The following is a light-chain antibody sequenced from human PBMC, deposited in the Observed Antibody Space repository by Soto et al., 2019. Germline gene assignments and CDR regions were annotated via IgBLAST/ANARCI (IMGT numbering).Light chain of an antibody. CDR1: QTVYSY. Sequence: DLQMTQSPSSLSASVGDRITITCRASQTVYSYLNWYQQKPGRAPKLLIYAVSSLHSGVPSRFSGSGSGTDFTLTISSLQPEDFATYYCHQSYIDHVTFGGGTKVEIK. CDR3: HQSYIDHVT. CDR2: AVS. V-gene: IGKV1-39*01. J-gene: IGKJ4*01.